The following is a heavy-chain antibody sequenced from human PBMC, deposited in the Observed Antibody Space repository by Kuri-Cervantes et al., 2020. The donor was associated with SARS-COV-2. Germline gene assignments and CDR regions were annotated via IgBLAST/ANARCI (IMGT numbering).Heavy chain of an antibody. CDR3: ATDYYDSSGYVPISDYYFDY. V-gene: IGHV1-8*01. D-gene: IGHD3-22*01. CDR2: MNPNSGNT. J-gene: IGHJ4*02. CDR1: GYTFTSYD. Sequence: ASVKVSCKASGYTFTSYDINWVRQATGQGLEWMGWMNPNSGNTNYAQKLQGRVTMTTDTSTSTAYMELRSLRSEDTAVYYCATDYYDSSGYVPISDYYFDYWGQGTLVTVSS.